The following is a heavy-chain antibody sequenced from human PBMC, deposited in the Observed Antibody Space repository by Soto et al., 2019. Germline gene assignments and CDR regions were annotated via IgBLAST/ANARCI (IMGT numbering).Heavy chain of an antibody. V-gene: IGHV3-74*01. J-gene: IGHJ4*02. CDR3: ARDPAPIGWYDY. D-gene: IGHD6-19*01. Sequence: PGGSLRLSCAASGFTLSTYWMHWVRQVPGKGLQWVSRINRDGSSTTYADSVKGRFTISRDSAKNTLYLQMNSLRAEDTAVYYCARDPAPIGWYDYWGQGTLVTAPQ. CDR1: GFTLSTYW. CDR2: INRDGSST.